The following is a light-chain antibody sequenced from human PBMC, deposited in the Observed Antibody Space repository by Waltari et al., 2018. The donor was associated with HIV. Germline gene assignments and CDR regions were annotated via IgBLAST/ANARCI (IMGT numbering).Light chain of an antibody. CDR1: SSDIGSYNL. J-gene: IGLJ2*01. Sequence: SALTQPASVSGSPGQSITISCTGTSSDIGSYNLFSWYQQHPGKVPKLMIYEVSKRPSGVSNRFSGSKSGNTASLTISGLQAEDEADYYCCSYAGSSTLVVFGGGTKLTVL. V-gene: IGLV2-23*02. CDR2: EVS. CDR3: CSYAGSSTLVV.